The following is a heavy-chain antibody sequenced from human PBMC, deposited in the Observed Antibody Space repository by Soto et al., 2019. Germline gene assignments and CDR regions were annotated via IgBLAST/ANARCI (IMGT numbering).Heavy chain of an antibody. CDR3: ARQWYGGTLES. V-gene: IGHV5-51*01. J-gene: IGHJ5*02. D-gene: IGHD1-1*01. CDR2: IYPGDSDT. Sequence: PGESLKISCKGSGYNFATHWIAWVRQMPGKGLESMGIIYPGDSDTRYSPSFQGQVTISVDKAISTAYLQWSSLEAADTAIYYCARQWYGGTLESWGQGSLLTLSS. CDR1: GYNFATHW.